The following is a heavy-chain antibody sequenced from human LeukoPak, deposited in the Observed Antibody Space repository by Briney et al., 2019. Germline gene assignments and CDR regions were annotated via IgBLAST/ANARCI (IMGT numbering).Heavy chain of an antibody. CDR3: ARDLRAGIAAAGSHRWFDP. D-gene: IGHD6-13*01. CDR1: GGSISSGGYY. J-gene: IGHJ5*02. V-gene: IGHV4-31*03. Sequence: SQTLSLTCTVSGGSISSGGYYWSWIRQHPGKGLEWIGYIYYSGSTYYNPSLKSRVTISVDTSKNQFSLKLSSVTAADTAVYYCARDLRAGIAAAGSHRWFDPWGQGTLVTVSS. CDR2: IYYSGST.